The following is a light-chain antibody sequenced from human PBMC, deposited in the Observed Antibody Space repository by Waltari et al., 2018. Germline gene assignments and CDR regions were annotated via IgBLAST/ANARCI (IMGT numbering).Light chain of an antibody. Sequence: QSALTQPASVSWSPGQSINISCPGTSSDLGRFNYVSWYQQHPGKVPKLLIFDVTNRPSGVSHRFSGSKSGNTASLTISGLQAEDESDYYCCSFTTRSTWVFGGGTKLTVL. CDR2: DVT. CDR3: CSFTTRSTWV. V-gene: IGLV2-14*01. J-gene: IGLJ3*02. CDR1: SSDLGRFNY.